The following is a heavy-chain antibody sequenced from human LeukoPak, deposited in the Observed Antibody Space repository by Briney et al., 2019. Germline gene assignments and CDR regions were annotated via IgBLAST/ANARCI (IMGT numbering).Heavy chain of an antibody. Sequence: ASVKVSCRASGYSFTSHDITWVRQATGQGLEWLGWMNPNSGNTGSARKFQGRVTMSRDTSINTAYMELSSLRSEDSAVYCCARDASGSYGFDPWGQGTLVTVSS. CDR3: ARDASGSYGFDP. V-gene: IGHV1-8*01. CDR2: MNPNSGNT. CDR1: GYSFTSHD. J-gene: IGHJ5*02. D-gene: IGHD3-10*01.